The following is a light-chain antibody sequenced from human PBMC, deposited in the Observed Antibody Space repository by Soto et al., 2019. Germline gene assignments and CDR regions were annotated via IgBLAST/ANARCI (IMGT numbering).Light chain of an antibody. CDR1: SSDIGGSDY. V-gene: IGLV2-14*01. CDR3: IPLVPGGLLG. Sequence: QSALTQAASVSGSPGQSITISCTGTSSDIGGSDYVSWYQKHPGKAPKVIIYEVSDRPSGVSDRFSGSKSGNTASLTISGFQVKEEAVNSCIPLVPGGLLGFAGGPRLTVL. J-gene: IGLJ3*02. CDR2: EVS.